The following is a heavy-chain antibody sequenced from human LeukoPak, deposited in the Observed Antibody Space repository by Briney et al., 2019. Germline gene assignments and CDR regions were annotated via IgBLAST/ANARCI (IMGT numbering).Heavy chain of an antibody. V-gene: IGHV3-64*01. J-gene: IGHJ6*03. CDR2: ISSNGGST. Sequence: SGGSPRLSCAASGFTFSGYAMHWVRQAPGKGLEYVSAISSNGGSTYYANSVKGRLTISRDNSKNTLYLQMGSLRAEDMAVYYCAREGQLHYYYYMDVWGKGTTVTVSS. D-gene: IGHD1-1*01. CDR3: AREGQLHYYYYMDV. CDR1: GFTFSGYA.